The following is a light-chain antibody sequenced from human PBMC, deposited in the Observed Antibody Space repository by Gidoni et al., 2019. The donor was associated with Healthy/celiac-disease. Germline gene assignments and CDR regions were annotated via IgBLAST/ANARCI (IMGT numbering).Light chain of an antibody. Sequence: DIVMTQSPLSLPVTPGEPASISCRSSPSLLHSNGYNYLDWYLQKPGHSPQLLIYLGSNRASGVPDMLSGSGSGTDFTLKISRVEAEDVGVYYCMQALQTPWAFGQXTKVEIK. V-gene: IGKV2-28*01. J-gene: IGKJ1*01. CDR2: LGS. CDR3: MQALQTPWA. CDR1: PSLLHSNGYNY.